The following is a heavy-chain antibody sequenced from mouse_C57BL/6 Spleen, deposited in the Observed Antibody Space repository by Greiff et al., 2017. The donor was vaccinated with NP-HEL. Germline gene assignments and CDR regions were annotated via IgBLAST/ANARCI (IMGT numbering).Heavy chain of an antibody. V-gene: IGHV14-3*01. CDR1: GFNIKNTY. Sequence: VHVKQSVAELVRPGASVKLSCTASGFNIKNTYMHWVKQRPEQGLEWIGRIDPANGNTKYAPKFQGKATITADTSSNTAYLQLSSLTSEDTAIYYCASITTVVATWYFDVWGTGTTVTVSS. D-gene: IGHD1-1*01. CDR3: ASITTVVATWYFDV. J-gene: IGHJ1*03. CDR2: IDPANGNT.